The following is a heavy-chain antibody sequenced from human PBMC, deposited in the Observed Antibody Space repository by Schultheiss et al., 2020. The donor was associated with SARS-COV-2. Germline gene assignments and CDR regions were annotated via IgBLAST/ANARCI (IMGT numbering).Heavy chain of an antibody. CDR1: GFTFDTYA. CDR3: ASLVTTRISSSYYAMDV. V-gene: IGHV3-21*01. J-gene: IGHJ6*02. Sequence: GGSLRLSCAVSGFTFDTYAMNWVRQAPGRGLEWVSSISTRSTYIHYADLVKGRFTISRDSANNSLHLQMNSLTAEDTAVYYCASLVTTRISSSYYAMDVWGQGTTVTVSS. D-gene: IGHD4-17*01. CDR2: ISTRSTYI.